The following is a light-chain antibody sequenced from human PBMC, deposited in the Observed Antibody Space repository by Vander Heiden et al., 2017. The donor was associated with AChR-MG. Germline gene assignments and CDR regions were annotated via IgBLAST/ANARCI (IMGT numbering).Light chain of an antibody. V-gene: IGKV1-9*01. CDR2: GAS. Sequence: IQLTQSPSSLSASVGDRVTITCRASQGISTYLAWYQRKPGKAPKLLIYGASTLQSGVASRFSGSGSGTDFTLTISSLQPEDFATYHCQQLNSYPHTFGGGTKVDIK. CDR3: QQLNSYPHT. CDR1: QGISTY. J-gene: IGKJ4*01.